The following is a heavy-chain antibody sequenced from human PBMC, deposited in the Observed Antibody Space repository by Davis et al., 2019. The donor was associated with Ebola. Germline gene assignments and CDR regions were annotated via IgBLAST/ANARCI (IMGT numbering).Heavy chain of an antibody. V-gene: IGHV4-59*01. J-gene: IGHJ5*02. Sequence: MPSETLSLTCTVSGGSISGYYWSWIRQPPGKGLEWIGYIYYSGSTNQNPSLKSRVTISVDTSKNQFSLKLSSVTAADTAVYYCARLASLNWFDPWGQGTLVTVSS. CDR2: IYYSGST. D-gene: IGHD3-3*02. CDR1: GGSISGYY. CDR3: ARLASLNWFDP.